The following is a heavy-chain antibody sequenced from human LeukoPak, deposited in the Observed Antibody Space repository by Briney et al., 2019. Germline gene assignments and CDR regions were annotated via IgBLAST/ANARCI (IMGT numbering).Heavy chain of an antibody. V-gene: IGHV3-23*01. CDR3: AKERDAKGYFDY. Sequence: GGSLRLSCAASGFSFSTYAMSWVRQAPGQGLEWVSAISGSGKTYYPDSVKGRFTISRDNSKNTLFLQMNGLRAEDTPVHYCAKERDAKGYFDYWGQGTLVTVSS. J-gene: IGHJ4*02. CDR1: GFSFSTYA. CDR2: ISGSGKT.